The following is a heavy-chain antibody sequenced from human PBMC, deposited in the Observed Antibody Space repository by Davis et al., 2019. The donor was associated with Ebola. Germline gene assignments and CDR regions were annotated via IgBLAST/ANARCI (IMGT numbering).Heavy chain of an antibody. D-gene: IGHD1/OR15-1a*01. Sequence: PGGSLRLSCGVSRLPFSAYFMDWVRLTPGTGPDWVGLGRYHENHHNTDYAASVRGRFTISMDDSKKSMYLQMNSLRTEDTAVYYCVTGNWYRFESWGQGTLVTVSS. CDR2: GRYHENHHNT. CDR3: VTGNWYRFES. J-gene: IGHJ4*02. CDR1: RLPFSAYF. V-gene: IGHV3-72*01.